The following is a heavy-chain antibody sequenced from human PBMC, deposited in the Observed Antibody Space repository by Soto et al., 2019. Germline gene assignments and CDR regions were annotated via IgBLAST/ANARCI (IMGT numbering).Heavy chain of an antibody. V-gene: IGHV3-23*01. CDR2: ISANGQGI. Sequence: GGSLRLSCATSGFTFSINALSWVRQAPGKGLEWVSAISANGQGIYYADSVRGRFSISRDNSRNTVFLHMDSLRAEDTAVYYCAKDRDYPRDQFHYWGQGTLVTVPS. D-gene: IGHD2-2*01. CDR3: AKDRDYPRDQFHY. J-gene: IGHJ4*02. CDR1: GFTFSINA.